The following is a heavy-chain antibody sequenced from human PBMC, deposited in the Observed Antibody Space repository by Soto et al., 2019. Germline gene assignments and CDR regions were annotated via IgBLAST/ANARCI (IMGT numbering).Heavy chain of an antibody. CDR3: ARSTYYYDSTDPGGFDP. Sequence: SGPTLVNPTQTLTLTCTFSGFSLSTSGMCVSWIRQPPGKALEWLALIDWDDDKYYSTSLKTRLTISKDTSKNQVVLTMTNMDPGDTATFYCARSTYYYDSTDPGGFDPWGQGTRVTVSS. D-gene: IGHD3-22*01. J-gene: IGHJ5*02. CDR1: GFSLSTSGMC. CDR2: IDWDDDK. V-gene: IGHV2-70*01.